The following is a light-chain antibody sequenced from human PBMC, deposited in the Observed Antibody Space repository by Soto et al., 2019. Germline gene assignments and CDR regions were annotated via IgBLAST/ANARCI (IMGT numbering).Light chain of an antibody. CDR2: ATS. Sequence: DIQMTQSPSSLSASVGDRVTITCRASQGINHYLAWFQQKPGKVPKLLIYATSTLQSGVPSRFSGSGFGTDFTLTISSLQPEDVSTYYCQKHNSAPLFFGRGTKLEIK. CDR3: QKHNSAPLF. CDR1: QGINHY. J-gene: IGKJ1*01. V-gene: IGKV1-27*01.